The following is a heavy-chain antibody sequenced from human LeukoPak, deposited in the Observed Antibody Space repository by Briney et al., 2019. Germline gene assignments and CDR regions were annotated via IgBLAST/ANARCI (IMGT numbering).Heavy chain of an antibody. CDR2: INPNSGGT. D-gene: IGHD2-2*01. CDR3: ARDTTVLLSLSIVVVPAAPDY. CDR1: GYTFTVYY. V-gene: IGHV1-2*02. J-gene: IGHJ4*02. Sequence: ASVTVSCTASGYTFTVYYMHWVRQAPGQGLELMGWINPNSGGTNYAQKFQGRITITRDTSISTAYMELSRLRSDDTAVYYCARDTTVLLSLSIVVVPAAPDYWGQGTLVTVSS.